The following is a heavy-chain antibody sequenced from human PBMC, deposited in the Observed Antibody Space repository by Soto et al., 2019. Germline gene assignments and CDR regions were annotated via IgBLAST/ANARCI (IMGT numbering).Heavy chain of an antibody. V-gene: IGHV4-39*01. J-gene: IGHJ4*02. CDR3: ARQSTGYSVEVEY. CDR1: VGSISGSSFY. D-gene: IGHD5-18*01. Sequence: PSETLSLTCTVSVGSISGSSFYLGWILHPPGKGLESIATIPYSGSTYYNPSLKSRVTISVDTSKNQFSLKLTSVTAADTAVYYGARQSTGYSVEVEYWGQGTMVTVSS. CDR2: IPYSGST.